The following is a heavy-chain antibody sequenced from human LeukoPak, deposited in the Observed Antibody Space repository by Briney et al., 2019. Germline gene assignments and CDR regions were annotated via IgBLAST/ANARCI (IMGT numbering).Heavy chain of an antibody. CDR2: IIPIFGTA. J-gene: IGHJ5*02. D-gene: IGHD6-13*01. Sequence: ASVKVSCKASGGTFSSYAISWVRQAPGHGLEWMGRIIPIFGTANYAQKFQGRVTITADKSTSTAYMELSSLRSEDTAVYYCATHIKAAAGTEPWGQGTLVTVSS. CDR3: ATHIKAAAGTEP. V-gene: IGHV1-69*06. CDR1: GGTFSSYA.